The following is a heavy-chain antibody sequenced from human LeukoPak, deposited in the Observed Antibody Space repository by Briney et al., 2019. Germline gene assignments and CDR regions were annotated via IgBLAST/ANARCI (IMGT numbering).Heavy chain of an antibody. D-gene: IGHD2-21*02. CDR1: GFTFSSYA. V-gene: IGHV3-23*01. Sequence: PGGSLRLSCAASGFTFSSYAMSWVRQAPGKGLEWVSAISGSGGSTYYADSVKGRFTISRDNSKNTLYLQMNSLRAEDTAVYYYAKVRHIVVVTASDAFDIWGQGTMVTVSS. J-gene: IGHJ3*02. CDR2: ISGSGGST. CDR3: AKVRHIVVVTASDAFDI.